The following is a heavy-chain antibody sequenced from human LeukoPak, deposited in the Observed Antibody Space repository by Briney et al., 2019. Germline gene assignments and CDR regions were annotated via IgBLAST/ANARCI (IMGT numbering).Heavy chain of an antibody. J-gene: IGHJ4*02. Sequence: GSLPLSCAASGFTFSDTWMHWVRQAPGEGLVWVSRIRSDGSDTRYAESVKGRFTISRDNAKNTLYLQMNSLRAEDTAVYYCARDWFHAIDYWGQGTPVTVSS. D-gene: IGHD2/OR15-2a*01. CDR2: IRSDGSDT. V-gene: IGHV3-74*01. CDR3: ARDWFHAIDY. CDR1: GFTFSDTW.